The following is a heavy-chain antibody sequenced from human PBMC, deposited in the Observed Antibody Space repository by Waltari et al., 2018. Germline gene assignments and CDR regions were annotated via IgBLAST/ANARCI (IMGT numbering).Heavy chain of an antibody. CDR1: GGSFSGYS. D-gene: IGHD4-4*01. V-gene: IGHV4-34*01. Sequence: QVQLQQWGAGLLKPSETLSLTCAVYGGSFSGYSWSWTRQPPGKGLEWIGSIYHSGSTYYNPSLKSRVTISVDTSKNQFSLKLSSVTAADTAVYYCARLHSGRYYFDYWGQGTLVTVSS. J-gene: IGHJ4*02. CDR3: ARLHSGRYYFDY. CDR2: IYHSGST.